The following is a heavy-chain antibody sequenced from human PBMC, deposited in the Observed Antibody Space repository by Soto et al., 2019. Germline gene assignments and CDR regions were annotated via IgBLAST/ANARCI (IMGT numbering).Heavy chain of an antibody. V-gene: IGHV3-30-3*01. J-gene: IGHJ6*02. CDR1: GFTFSSYA. Sequence: QVQLVESGGGVVQPGRSLRLSCAASGFTFSSYAMHWVRQAPGKGLEWVAVISYDGSNKYYADSVKGRFTISRDNSQNTLYLQMNSLRAQDTAVYYCQGESVYSSSSLRYYYYGMDVWGQGTTVTVSS. D-gene: IGHD6-6*01. CDR2: ISYDGSNK. CDR3: QGESVYSSSSLRYYYYGMDV.